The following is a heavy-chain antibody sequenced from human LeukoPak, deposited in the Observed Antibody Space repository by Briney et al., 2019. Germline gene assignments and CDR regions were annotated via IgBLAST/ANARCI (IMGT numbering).Heavy chain of an antibody. CDR3: ARGPLATAGTMGLDY. CDR2: ISNSGTYI. D-gene: IGHD6-13*01. Sequence: GGSLRLSCAASGFTFSTYSMNCVRQAPGKGLEWVSSISNSGTYIYYADSVKGRFTISRDNAKNSLYLQMNSLRAEDTAVYYCARGPLATAGTMGLDYWGQGTLVTVSS. V-gene: IGHV3-21*01. CDR1: GFTFSTYS. J-gene: IGHJ4*02.